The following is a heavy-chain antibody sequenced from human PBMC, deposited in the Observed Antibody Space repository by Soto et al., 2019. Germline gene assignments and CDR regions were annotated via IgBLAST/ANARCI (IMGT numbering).Heavy chain of an antibody. V-gene: IGHV1-46*01. Sequence: ASVEVSCKASGYTFTSYYMHWVRQAPGQGLEWMGIINPSGGSTSYAQKFQGRVTMTRDTSTSTVYMELSSLRSEDTAVYYCARRYSSRTFDYWGQGTLVTVSS. CDR1: GYTFTSYY. CDR3: ARRYSSRTFDY. CDR2: INPSGGST. D-gene: IGHD6-13*01. J-gene: IGHJ4*02.